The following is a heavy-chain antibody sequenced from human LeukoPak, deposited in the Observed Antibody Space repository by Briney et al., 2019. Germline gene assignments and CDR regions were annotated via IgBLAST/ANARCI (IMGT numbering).Heavy chain of an antibody. CDR1: GYTFTSYG. V-gene: IGHV1-18*01. CDR2: ISAYNGNT. J-gene: IGHJ4*02. D-gene: IGHD2-15*01. CDR3: ARGPYCSGGSCYSVDY. Sequence: GASVKVSCKASGYTFTSYGISWVRQAPGQGLEWMGRISAYNGNTNYAQKLQGRVTVTTDTSTSTAYMELRSLRSDDTAVYYCARGPYCSGGSCYSVDYWCQGTLVTVSS.